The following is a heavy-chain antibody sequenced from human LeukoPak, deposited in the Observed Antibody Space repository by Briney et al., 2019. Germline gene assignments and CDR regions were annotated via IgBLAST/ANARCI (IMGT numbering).Heavy chain of an antibody. CDR2: IYSGGST. Sequence: SETLSLTCTVSGGSISSSSYYWDWIRQSPGKGLEWIGNIYSGGSTYYNPSLKSRVTISVDTSKNHFSLKLSSVTAADTAVYYCARLALTNWFDPWGQGTLVTVSS. V-gene: IGHV4-39*02. CDR3: ARLALTNWFDP. CDR1: GGSISSSSYY. J-gene: IGHJ5*02.